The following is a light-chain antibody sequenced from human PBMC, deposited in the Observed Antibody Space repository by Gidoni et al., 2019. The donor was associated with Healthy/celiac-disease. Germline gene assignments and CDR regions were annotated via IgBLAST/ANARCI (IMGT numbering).Light chain of an antibody. CDR1: QSVSSSY. CDR3: QQYGSSIT. V-gene: IGKV3-20*01. Sequence: ELVLTQSPGTLSLSPGERATLSCRASQSVSSSYLAWYQQKPGQAPRLLIYGASSRATGIPDRFSGSGSGTDFTITISRLEHEDFAVYYCQQYGSSITFGQGTRLEIK. J-gene: IGKJ5*01. CDR2: GAS.